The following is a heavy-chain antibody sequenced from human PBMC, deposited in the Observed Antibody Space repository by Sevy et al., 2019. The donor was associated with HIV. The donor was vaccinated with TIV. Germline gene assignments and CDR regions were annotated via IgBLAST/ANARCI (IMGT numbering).Heavy chain of an antibody. CDR3: ARAGHSYGLFDY. CDR1: GGSISSYC. D-gene: IGHD5-18*01. CDR2: MCHTGIT. Sequence: ETLSLTCTVSGGSISSYCCNWIRQSPGKGLEWIGYMCHTGITNYNPSLKSRVTISLDTSRNQFSLRLSSVTAADTAVYYSARAGHSYGLFDYWGQGTLVTVSS. V-gene: IGHV4-59*13. J-gene: IGHJ4*02.